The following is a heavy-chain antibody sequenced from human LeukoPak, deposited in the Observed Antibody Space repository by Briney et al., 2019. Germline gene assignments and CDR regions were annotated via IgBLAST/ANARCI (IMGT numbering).Heavy chain of an antibody. Sequence: TSETLSLTCAVSGYSISSGYYWGWIRQPPGKGLEWIESIYHSGSTYYNPSLKSRVTISVDTSKNQFSLQLSSVTAADTAVYYCASGYCSSTSCKRAPPDYWGQGTLVTVSS. V-gene: IGHV4-38-2*01. J-gene: IGHJ4*02. D-gene: IGHD2-2*01. CDR1: GYSISSGYY. CDR2: IYHSGST. CDR3: ASGYCSSTSCKRAPPDY.